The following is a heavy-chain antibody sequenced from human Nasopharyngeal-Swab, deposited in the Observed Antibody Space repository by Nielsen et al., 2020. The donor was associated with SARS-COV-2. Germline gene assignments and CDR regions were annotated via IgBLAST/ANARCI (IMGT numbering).Heavy chain of an antibody. CDR1: GFTFSSYA. Sequence: GGSLRLSCAASGFTFSSYAVSWVRQAPGKGLEWVSGINWNGGRTGYGDSVKGRFTVSRDNAKNSLYLQMNSLRAEDTALYHCARPIAGDLVGYFDLWGRGTLVTVSS. CDR2: INWNGGRT. CDR3: ARPIAGDLVGYFDL. D-gene: IGHD7-27*01. V-gene: IGHV3-20*01. J-gene: IGHJ2*01.